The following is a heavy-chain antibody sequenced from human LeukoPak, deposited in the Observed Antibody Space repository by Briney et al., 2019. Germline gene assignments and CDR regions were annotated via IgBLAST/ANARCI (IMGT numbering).Heavy chain of an antibody. CDR2: IIPIFGTA. V-gene: IGHV1-69*13. CDR3: ARAIYDSSGYYYNPLDAFDI. Sequence: ASVKVSCKASGGTFSSYAISWVRQAPGQGLEWMGGIIPIFGTANYAQKFQGRVTITADESTSTAYTELSSLRSEDTAVYYCARAIYDSSGYYYNPLDAFDIWGQGTMVTVSS. D-gene: IGHD3-22*01. CDR1: GGTFSSYA. J-gene: IGHJ3*02.